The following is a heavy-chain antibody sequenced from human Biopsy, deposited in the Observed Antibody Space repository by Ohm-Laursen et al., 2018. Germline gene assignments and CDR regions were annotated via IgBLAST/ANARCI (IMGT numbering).Heavy chain of an antibody. CDR2: IFYSANT. Sequence: SDTLSLTCTVSGVSINGGRYYWNWIRHHPGKGLEWIGNIFYSANTYYNPSLKSRVTISVDTSKNQFSLKLSSVTAADTAVYYCASAGYNPDWNFDLWGRGTRVTVSS. CDR3: ASAGYNPDWNFDL. J-gene: IGHJ2*01. D-gene: IGHD5-24*01. CDR1: GVSINGGRYY. V-gene: IGHV4-31*03.